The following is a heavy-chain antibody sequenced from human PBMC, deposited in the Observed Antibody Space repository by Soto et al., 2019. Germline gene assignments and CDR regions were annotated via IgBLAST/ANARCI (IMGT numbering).Heavy chain of an antibody. Sequence: PGESLKISCAASGSTFSSYAMSWVRQSPGKGLEWVSGISVSGAGTYYADAVKGRFTISRDNSKNTLYLEMNSLRDEDTAVYYCATLVGATYYYYGMDVWGQGTTVTVSS. CDR2: ISVSGAGT. CDR1: GSTFSSYA. J-gene: IGHJ6*02. D-gene: IGHD1-26*01. V-gene: IGHV3-23*01. CDR3: ATLVGATYYYYGMDV.